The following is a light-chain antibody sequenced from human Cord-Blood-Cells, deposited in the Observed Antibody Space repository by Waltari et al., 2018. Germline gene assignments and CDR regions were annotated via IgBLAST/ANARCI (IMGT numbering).Light chain of an antibody. V-gene: IGKV1-33*01. CDR1: QDISNY. CDR2: DAS. J-gene: IGKJ5*01. CDR3: QQYDNLPIT. Sequence: DIQMPQSPSSLSASVGDRVTITCQARQDISNYLNWYQQKPGKAPKLLIYDASNLETGVPSRFSGSGSGTDFTFTISSLQPEDIATYYCQQYDNLPITFGQGTRLEIK.